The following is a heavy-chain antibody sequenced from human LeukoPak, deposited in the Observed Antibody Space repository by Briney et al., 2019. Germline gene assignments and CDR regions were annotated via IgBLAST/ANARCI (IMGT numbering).Heavy chain of an antibody. V-gene: IGHV4-39*07. D-gene: IGHD4-17*01. CDR1: GGSISSSSFY. Sequence: SQTLSLTCTVSGGSISSSSFYWGWIRQPPGKGLEWIGSIYYSGSPYYNPSLKSRVTISVDTSKNQFSLRLSSVTAADTAVYYCARTGSTVTMLYPFDHWGQGTLVTVSS. CDR2: IYYSGSP. J-gene: IGHJ4*02. CDR3: ARTGSTVTMLYPFDH.